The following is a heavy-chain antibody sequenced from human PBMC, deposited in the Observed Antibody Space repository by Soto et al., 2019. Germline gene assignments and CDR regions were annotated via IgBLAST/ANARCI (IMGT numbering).Heavy chain of an antibody. V-gene: IGHV3-30-3*01. J-gene: IGHJ4*02. CDR3: AADCSSTSCYSGNFDY. Sequence: GGSLRLSCAASGFTFSSYAMHWVRQAPGKGLEWVAVISYDGSNKCYADSVKGRFTISRDNSKNTLYLQMNSLRAEDTAVYYCAADCSSTSCYSGNFDYWGQGTLVTVSS. CDR1: GFTFSSYA. D-gene: IGHD2-2*01. CDR2: ISYDGSNK.